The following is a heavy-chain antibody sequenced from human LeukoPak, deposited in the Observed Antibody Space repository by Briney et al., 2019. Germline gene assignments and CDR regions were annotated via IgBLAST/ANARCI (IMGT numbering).Heavy chain of an antibody. V-gene: IGHV3-7*03. CDR1: GFTFSSYW. Sequence: GGSLRLSCTASGFTFSSYWMTWVRQAPGKGLEWVGHIKQHGSEKYYVDSVKGRFTISRDHPKDSLYLQMNSLRAEDTALYYCARRQYASFDSWGQGTLVTVSS. J-gene: IGHJ4*02. CDR3: ARRQYASFDS. CDR2: IKQHGSEK.